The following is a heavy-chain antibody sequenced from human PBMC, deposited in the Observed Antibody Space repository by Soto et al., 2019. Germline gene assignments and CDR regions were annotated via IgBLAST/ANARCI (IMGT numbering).Heavy chain of an antibody. Sequence: SQTLSLTCAISWDSVSSNSAAWNWIRQSPSRGLEWLGRTYYRSKWYNDYAVSVKRRITINPDTSKNQFSLQLNSVTPDATAVYYFGRNPPNLVSAFDYWGQGTLVTVSS. CDR2: TYYRSKWYN. D-gene: IGHD7-27*01. CDR1: WDSVSSNSAA. J-gene: IGHJ4*02. V-gene: IGHV6-1*01. CDR3: GRNPPNLVSAFDY.